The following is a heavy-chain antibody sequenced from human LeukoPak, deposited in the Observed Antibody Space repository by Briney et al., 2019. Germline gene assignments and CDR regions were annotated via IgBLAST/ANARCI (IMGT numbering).Heavy chain of an antibody. CDR3: ARGKDYGSGSSRRWFDP. CDR1: GYTFTGYY. V-gene: IGHV1-2*02. D-gene: IGHD3-10*01. Sequence: ASVKVSCKASGYTFTGYYMHWARQAPGQGLEWMGWINPNSGGTNYAQKFQGRVTMTRDTSISTAYMGLSRLRSDDTAVYYCARGKDYGSGSSRRWFDPWGQGTLVTVSS. CDR2: INPNSGGT. J-gene: IGHJ5*02.